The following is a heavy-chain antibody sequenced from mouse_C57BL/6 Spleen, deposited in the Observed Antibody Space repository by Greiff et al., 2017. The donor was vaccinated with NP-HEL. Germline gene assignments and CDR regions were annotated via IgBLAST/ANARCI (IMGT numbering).Heavy chain of an antibody. J-gene: IGHJ2*01. Sequence: EVQLQQSGPELVKPGASVKISCKASGYTFTDYYMNWVKQSHGKSLEWIGDINPNNGGTSYNQKFKGKATLTVDKSSSTAYMELRSLTSEDSAVDYCARGDYGSSYVLDYWGQGTTLTVSS. CDR2: INPNNGGT. CDR3: ARGDYGSSYVLDY. D-gene: IGHD1-1*01. CDR1: GYTFTDYY. V-gene: IGHV1-26*01.